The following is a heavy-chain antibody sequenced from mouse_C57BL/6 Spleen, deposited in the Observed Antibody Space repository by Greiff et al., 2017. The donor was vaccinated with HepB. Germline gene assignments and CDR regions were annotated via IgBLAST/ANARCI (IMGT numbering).Heavy chain of an antibody. D-gene: IGHD1-1*01. Sequence: VQLQQPGAELVRPGASVKMSCKASGYTFTSYWITWVKQRPGQGLEWIGDIYPGSGSTNYNEKFKSKATLTVDTSSSTAYMQLSSLTSEDSAVYYCARWEITTVVATHWGQGTLVTVSA. CDR2: IYPGSGST. CDR3: ARWEITTVVATH. J-gene: IGHJ3*01. V-gene: IGHV1-55*01. CDR1: GYTFTSYW.